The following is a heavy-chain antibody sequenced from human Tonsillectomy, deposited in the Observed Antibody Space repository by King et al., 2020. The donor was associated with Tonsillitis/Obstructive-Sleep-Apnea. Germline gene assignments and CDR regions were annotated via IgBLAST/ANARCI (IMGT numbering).Heavy chain of an antibody. Sequence: VQLQQWGAGLLKPSETLSLTCAVYGGSFSGYYWSWIRQPPGKGLGWIGEINHSGSTNYNPSLKSRVTISVDTSKNQFSLKLSSVTAADTAVYYCAREDIVVVPAARGDAFDIWGQGTMVTVSS. CDR2: INHSGST. V-gene: IGHV4-34*01. D-gene: IGHD2-2*01. J-gene: IGHJ3*02. CDR1: GGSFSGYY. CDR3: AREDIVVVPAARGDAFDI.